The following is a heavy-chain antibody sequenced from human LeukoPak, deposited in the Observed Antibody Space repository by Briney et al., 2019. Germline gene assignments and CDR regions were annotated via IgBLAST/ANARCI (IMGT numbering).Heavy chain of an antibody. CDR3: AKGGHFVVVPVGDV. D-gene: IGHD2-2*01. J-gene: IGHJ6*04. CDR2: ISGSGGST. Sequence: GGSLRLSCAASGFTFSSYAMSWVRQAPGKGLEWVSAISGSGGSTYCADSVKGRFTISRDNSKNTLYLQMNSLRAEDTAVYYCAKGGHFVVVPVGDVWGKGTTVTVSS. V-gene: IGHV3-23*01. CDR1: GFTFSSYA.